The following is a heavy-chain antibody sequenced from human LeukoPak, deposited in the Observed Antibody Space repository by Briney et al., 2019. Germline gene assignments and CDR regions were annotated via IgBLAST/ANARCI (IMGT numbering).Heavy chain of an antibody. CDR2: IYYSGST. CDR3: AGGYYGSGSYYS. J-gene: IGHJ4*02. Sequence: SETLSLTCTVSGGSISSSSYYWGWIRQPPGKGLEWIGSIYYSGSTYYNPSLKSRVTISVDTSKNQFSLKLSSVTAADTAVYYCAGGYYGSGSYYSWAQGTLVTVSS. D-gene: IGHD3-10*01. CDR1: GGSISSSSYY. V-gene: IGHV4-39*01.